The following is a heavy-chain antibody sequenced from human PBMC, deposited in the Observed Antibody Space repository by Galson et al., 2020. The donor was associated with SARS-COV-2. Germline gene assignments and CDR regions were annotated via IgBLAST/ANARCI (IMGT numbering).Heavy chain of an antibody. D-gene: IGHD3-10*01. Sequence: SETLSLTCTVSGGSVSSGSYYWSWIRQPPGKGLEWIGYIYYSGSTNYNPSLKSRVTISVDTSKNQFSLKLSSVTAADTAVYYCAREGLWFGRGYYFDYWGQGTLVTVSS. J-gene: IGHJ4*02. CDR3: AREGLWFGRGYYFDY. V-gene: IGHV4-61*01. CDR1: GGSVSSGSYY. CDR2: IYYSGST.